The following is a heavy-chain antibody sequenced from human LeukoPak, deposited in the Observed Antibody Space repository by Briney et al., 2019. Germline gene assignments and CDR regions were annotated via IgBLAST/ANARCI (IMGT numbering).Heavy chain of an antibody. D-gene: IGHD3-3*01. CDR3: ARTRPHHDFWSGYPNFDY. V-gene: IGHV4-34*01. Sequence: SETLSLTCAVYGGSFSGYYWSWIRQPPGKGLEWIGEINHSGSTNYNPSLKSRVTISVDTSKNQFSLKLSSVTAADTAVYYCARTRPHHDFWSGYPNFDYWGQGTLVTVSS. CDR2: INHSGST. CDR1: GGSFSGYY. J-gene: IGHJ4*02.